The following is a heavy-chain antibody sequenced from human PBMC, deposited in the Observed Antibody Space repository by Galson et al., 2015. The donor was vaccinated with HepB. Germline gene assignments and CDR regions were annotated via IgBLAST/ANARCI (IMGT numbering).Heavy chain of an antibody. J-gene: IGHJ4*02. CDR1: GFTFNSYA. V-gene: IGHV3-30-3*01. CDR3: ARDPLL. Sequence: SLRLSCAASGFTFNSYAMHWVRQAPGKGLEWVAVISYDGSNKYYADSVKGRFTISRDNSKNTLYLQMNSLRVEDTAVYYCARDPLLWGQGTLVTVSS. CDR2: ISYDGSNK. D-gene: IGHD1-26*01.